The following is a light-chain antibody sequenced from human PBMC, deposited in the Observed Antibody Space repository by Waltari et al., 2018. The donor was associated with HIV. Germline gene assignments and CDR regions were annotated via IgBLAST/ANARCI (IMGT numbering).Light chain of an antibody. CDR3: QQFYDTPLT. V-gene: IGKV4-1*01. CDR1: QSVLCSSNNKNY. J-gene: IGKJ4*01. Sequence: DIEMTQSPDSLAVSLGEIAPINCKSSQSVLCSSNNKNYLAWYQQKPGQPPRLLIYWASTRESGVPDRFSGSGSGTDFTLTISSLQTEDVADYFCQQFYDTPLTFGGGTKVDI. CDR2: WAS.